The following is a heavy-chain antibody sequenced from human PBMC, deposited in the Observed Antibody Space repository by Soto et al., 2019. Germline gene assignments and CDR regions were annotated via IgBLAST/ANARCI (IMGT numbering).Heavy chain of an antibody. V-gene: IGHV4-59*01. Sequence: KPSETLSLTCTVSGGSISSYYWSWIRQPPGKGLEWIGYIYYSGSTNYNPSLKSRVTISVDTSKNQFSLKLSSVTAADTAVYYCARMGGANSGSWYVRYYYYGMDVWGQGTTVTVSS. CDR2: IYYSGST. CDR3: ARMGGANSGSWYVRYYYYGMDV. D-gene: IGHD6-13*01. J-gene: IGHJ6*02. CDR1: GGSISSYY.